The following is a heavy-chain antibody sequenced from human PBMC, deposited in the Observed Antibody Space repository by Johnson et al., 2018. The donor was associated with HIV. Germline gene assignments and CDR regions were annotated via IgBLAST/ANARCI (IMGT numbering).Heavy chain of an antibody. J-gene: IGHJ3*02. CDR2: IRAGGGPT. CDR1: GFTFSTFA. Sequence: VQLVESGGGLVQPGGSLILSCAASGFTFSTFAMSWVRQAPGKGLEWVSGIRAGGGPTYYVDSVKGRFTISRDNAKNSLYLQMNSLRAEDTAVYYCARVAGDQVVLDAFDIWGQGTMVTVSS. V-gene: IGHV3-23*04. CDR3: ARVAGDQVVLDAFDI. D-gene: IGHD7-27*01.